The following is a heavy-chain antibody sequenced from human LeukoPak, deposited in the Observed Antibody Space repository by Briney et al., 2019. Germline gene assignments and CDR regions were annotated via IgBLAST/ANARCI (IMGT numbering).Heavy chain of an antibody. CDR1: GFSFRNYA. CDR2: TSSDESNK. J-gene: IGHJ4*02. V-gene: IGHV3-30-3*01. Sequence: GSLRLSCAVSGFSFRNYAMHWVRQAPGKGLEWVAVTSSDESNKYYADSVKGRFTISRDNSKNTLYLQMNSLRAEDTAVYYCAREDGFGDFDYWGQGTLVTVSS. CDR3: AREDGFGDFDY. D-gene: IGHD3-10*01.